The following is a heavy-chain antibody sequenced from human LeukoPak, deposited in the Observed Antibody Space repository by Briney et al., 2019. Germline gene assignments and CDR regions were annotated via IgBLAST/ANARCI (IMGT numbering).Heavy chain of an antibody. J-gene: IGHJ1*01. D-gene: IGHD3-3*01. Sequence: ASVKVSCKVSGYTLTELSMHWVRQAPGKGLEWMGGFDPEDGETIYAQKFQGRVTMTEDTSTDTAYMELSSLRSEDTAVYYCATDIDAYDFWSGYYLQHWGQGTLVTVSS. CDR2: FDPEDGET. CDR3: ATDIDAYDFWSGYYLQH. V-gene: IGHV1-24*01. CDR1: GYTLTELS.